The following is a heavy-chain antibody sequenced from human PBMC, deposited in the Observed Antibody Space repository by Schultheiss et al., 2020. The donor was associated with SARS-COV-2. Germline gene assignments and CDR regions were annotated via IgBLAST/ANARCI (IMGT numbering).Heavy chain of an antibody. CDR3: ARVKYYGSGSYLDY. CDR1: GFTFSSYG. CDR2: IWYDGSNK. Sequence: GESLKISCAASGFTFSSYGMHWVRQAPGKGLEWVAVIWYDGSNKYYADSVKGRFTISRDNSKNTLYLQMNSLRAEDTAVYYCARVKYYGSGSYLDYWGQGTLVTVSS. D-gene: IGHD3-10*01. J-gene: IGHJ4*02. V-gene: IGHV3-33*08.